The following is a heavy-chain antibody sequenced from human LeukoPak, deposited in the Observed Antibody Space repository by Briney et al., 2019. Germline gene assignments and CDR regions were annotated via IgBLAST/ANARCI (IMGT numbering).Heavy chain of an antibody. J-gene: IGHJ4*02. CDR2: FTGSGGST. Sequence: GGSLRLSCAASGFTFSSYAMTWVRQAPGKGLEWVSTFTGSGGSTYYADSVKGRFTISRDNSKNTLYLQMNSLRAEDTAVYYCAKDRSSSTSCSNYWGQGTLVTVSS. V-gene: IGHV3-23*01. CDR3: AKDRSSSTSCSNY. D-gene: IGHD2-2*01. CDR1: GFTFSSYA.